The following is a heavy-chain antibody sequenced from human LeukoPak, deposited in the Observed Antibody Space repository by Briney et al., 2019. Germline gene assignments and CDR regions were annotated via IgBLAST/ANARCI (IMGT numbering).Heavy chain of an antibody. Sequence: GGSLRLSRAASGFTFSSYEMDWVRQAPGKWLEWVSYSNGGGDNTRYAGSVKGRFTIARDNAKNSVYLQMNSLRAEDTAVYYCARYGAGSYAYYYGMDVWGQGTTVTVSS. CDR1: GFTFSSYE. V-gene: IGHV3-48*03. J-gene: IGHJ6*02. CDR3: ARYGAGSYAYYYGMDV. D-gene: IGHD3-10*01. CDR2: SNGGGDNT.